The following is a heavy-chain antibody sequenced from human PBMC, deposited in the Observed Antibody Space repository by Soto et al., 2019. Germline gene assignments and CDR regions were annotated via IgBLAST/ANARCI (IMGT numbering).Heavy chain of an antibody. Sequence: SETLSLTCTVSGDSINSDYWSWVRQPPGKGLEWIGYIYNSGSTNYNPSLKSRVTMSLDPSKNQFSLKLSSVTAADTAVYYCARYLRNGLYYMDVWGEGTTVTVSS. J-gene: IGHJ6*03. CDR3: ARYLRNGLYYMDV. V-gene: IGHV4-59*08. CDR1: GDSINSDY. CDR2: IYNSGST. D-gene: IGHD3-3*01.